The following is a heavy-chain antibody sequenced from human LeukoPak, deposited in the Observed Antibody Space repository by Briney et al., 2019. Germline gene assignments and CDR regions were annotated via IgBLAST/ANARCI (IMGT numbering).Heavy chain of an antibody. V-gene: IGHV3-66*01. D-gene: IGHD4-17*01. J-gene: IGHJ6*02. CDR2: IDSDGST. CDR3: ARTYGDYDYYYGLDV. CDR1: GFTVSNNY. Sequence: GGSLRLSCAASGFTVSNNYMAWVRQAPGKGLEWASVIDSDGSTYYADSVKGRFTISGDNSKNTLFLQMNSLGAEDTAVYYCARTYGDYDYYYGLDVWGQGTTVTVSS.